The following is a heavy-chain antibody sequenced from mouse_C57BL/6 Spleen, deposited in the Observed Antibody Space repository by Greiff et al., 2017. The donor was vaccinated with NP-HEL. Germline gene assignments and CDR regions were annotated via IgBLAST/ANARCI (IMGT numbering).Heavy chain of an antibody. D-gene: IGHD1-1*01. Sequence: VMLVESGAELARPGASVKLSCKASGYTFTSYGISWVKQRTGQGLEWIGEIYPRSGNTYYNEKFKGKATLTADKSSSTAYMELRSLTSEDSAVYFCARYYESGRGAMDYWGQGTSVTVSS. CDR3: ARYYESGRGAMDY. J-gene: IGHJ4*01. CDR1: GYTFTSYG. V-gene: IGHV1-81*01. CDR2: IYPRSGNT.